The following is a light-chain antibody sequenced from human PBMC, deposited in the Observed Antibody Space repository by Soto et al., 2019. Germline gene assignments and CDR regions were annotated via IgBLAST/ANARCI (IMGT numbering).Light chain of an antibody. V-gene: IGKV1-39*01. CDR1: QSISSY. CDR3: QHFKSFPIT. Sequence: DIQMTQSPSSVSASVGDRVTLTCRASQSISSYLNWYQQKPGKAPKVLIYESSLLQSGVPSRFSGSGSGTDFTLTISSLQPEDFATYYCQHFKSFPITFGQGTRLEIK. CDR2: ESS. J-gene: IGKJ5*01.